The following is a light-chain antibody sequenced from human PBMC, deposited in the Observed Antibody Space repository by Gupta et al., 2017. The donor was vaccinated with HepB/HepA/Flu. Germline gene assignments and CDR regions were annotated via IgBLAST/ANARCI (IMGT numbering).Light chain of an antibody. CDR1: SSNIGSNT. J-gene: IGLJ2*01. CDR2: SNN. Sequence: QSVLTQPPSASGTPGQRVTISCSGSSSNIGSNTVNWYQQLPVTAPELLIYSNNQRPSGVPDRFSGSKSGTSASLAISGLQSEDEADYYCAAWDDSLNGVVFGGGTKLTVL. V-gene: IGLV1-44*01. CDR3: AAWDDSLNGVV.